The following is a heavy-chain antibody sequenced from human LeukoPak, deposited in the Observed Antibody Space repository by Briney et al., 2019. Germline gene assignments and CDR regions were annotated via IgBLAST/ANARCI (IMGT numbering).Heavy chain of an antibody. J-gene: IGHJ4*02. CDR3: AKRPLGAAAVGPLTG. V-gene: IGHV3-30*18. CDR1: GFTFSSYA. Sequence: PGRSLRLSCAASGFTFSSYAMHWVRQAPGKGLEWVAVISYDGNNKYYADSVKGRFTVSRDNPRNTLYLQMNSLRIEDTAVYYCAKRPLGAAAVGPLTGWGQGTLVTVSS. D-gene: IGHD6-13*01. CDR2: ISYDGNNK.